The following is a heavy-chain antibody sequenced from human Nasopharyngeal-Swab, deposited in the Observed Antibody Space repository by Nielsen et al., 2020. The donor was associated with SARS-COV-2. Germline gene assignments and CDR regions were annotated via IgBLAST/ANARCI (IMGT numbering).Heavy chain of an antibody. J-gene: IGHJ4*02. V-gene: IGHV3-23*01. CDR1: GFTFTGYA. D-gene: IGHD6-6*01. Sequence: GESLKISCAASGFTFTGYAMTWVRQAPGKGLEWVSGISGSGSSTYYADSVKGRFTISRDNSKNTLYLQMNSLRAEDTAVYYCAKSSRSLDYWGQGTLVTVSS. CDR3: AKSSRSLDY. CDR2: ISGSGSST.